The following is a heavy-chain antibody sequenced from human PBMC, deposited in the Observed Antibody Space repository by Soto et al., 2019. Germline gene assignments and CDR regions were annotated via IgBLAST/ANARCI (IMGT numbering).Heavy chain of an antibody. CDR3: ARDRGPLVLGENVGFDP. V-gene: IGHV4-61*03. Sequence: QVHLQESGPGLVKPSETLFLTCNFSGVSIKSGSHYWSWIRQSPEKALEWIGHIYYVGTATYNPSLQSRVIISVDSSNNHFSLSLSSVTASDTTIYYCARDRGPLVLGENVGFDPWGQGTQVVVSS. D-gene: IGHD3-10*01. J-gene: IGHJ5*02. CDR1: GVSIKSGSHY. CDR2: IYYVGTA.